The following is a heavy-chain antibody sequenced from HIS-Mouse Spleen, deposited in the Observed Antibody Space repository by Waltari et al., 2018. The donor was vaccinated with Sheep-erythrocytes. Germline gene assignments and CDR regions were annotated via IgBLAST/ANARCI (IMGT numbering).Heavy chain of an antibody. CDR2: IYYSGST. V-gene: IGHV4-31*03. D-gene: IGHD3-10*01. CDR1: GGSISSGGYY. Sequence: QVQLQESGPGLVKPSQTLSLTCTVSGGSISSGGYYWSWIRQHPGKGLEWIGYIYYSGSTYYNPSLKSRVTISVDTSKKQFSLKLSSVTAADTAVYYCARLITMVRGVTWYFDLWGRGTLVTVSS. J-gene: IGHJ2*01. CDR3: ARLITMVRGVTWYFDL.